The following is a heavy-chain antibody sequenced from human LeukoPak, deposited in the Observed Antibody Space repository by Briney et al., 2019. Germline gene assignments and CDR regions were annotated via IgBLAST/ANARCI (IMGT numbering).Heavy chain of an antibody. V-gene: IGHV1-58*01. CDR3: AAPYSSTWFDY. J-gene: IGHJ4*02. CDR2: IVVGSDNT. Sequence: ASVKVSCKASGFTFTSRSAVQWVRQARGQRLEWIGWIVVGSDNTNYARKFQERVTITRDMSTSTAYMELSSLRSEDTAVYYCAAPYSSTWFDYWGQGTLVTVSS. CDR1: GFTFTSRSA. D-gene: IGHD6-13*01.